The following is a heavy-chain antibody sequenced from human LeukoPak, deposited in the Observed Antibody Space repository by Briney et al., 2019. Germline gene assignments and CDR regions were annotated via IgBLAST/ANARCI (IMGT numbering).Heavy chain of an antibody. Sequence: GASVKVSCKASGYTFTSYYMHWVRQAPGRGLEWMGIINPSGGSTSYAQKFQGRVTMTRDTSTSTVYMELSSLRSEDTAVYYCARVETAMAHDYWGQGTLVTVSS. CDR2: INPSGGST. J-gene: IGHJ4*02. CDR3: ARVETAMAHDY. CDR1: GYTFTSYY. D-gene: IGHD5-18*01. V-gene: IGHV1-46*01.